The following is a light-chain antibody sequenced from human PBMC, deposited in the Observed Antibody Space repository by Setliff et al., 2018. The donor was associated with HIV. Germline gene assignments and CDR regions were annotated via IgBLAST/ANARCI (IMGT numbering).Light chain of an antibody. Sequence: QSVLTQPASVSGSPGQSITISCTGTSSDVGGYNYVSWYQQHPGKAPKLMIYDVSRRPSGVPDRFSGSKSGNTASLTISGLQAEDEADYYCCSYAGSYTYVFGTGTRSPS. V-gene: IGLV2-11*01. J-gene: IGLJ1*01. CDR1: SSDVGGYNY. CDR2: DVS. CDR3: CSYAGSYTYV.